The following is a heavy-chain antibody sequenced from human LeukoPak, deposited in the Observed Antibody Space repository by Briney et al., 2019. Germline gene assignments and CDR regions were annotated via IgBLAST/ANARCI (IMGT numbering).Heavy chain of an antibody. CDR3: ATACGGDCYSDY. J-gene: IGHJ4*02. CDR1: GFTFSSYA. CDR2: ISYDGSNK. V-gene: IGHV3-30*04. Sequence: GRSLRLSWAASGFTFSSYAMHWVRQAPGKGLEWVAVISYDGSNKYYADSVKGRFTISRDNSKNTLYLQMNSLRAEDTAVYYCATACGGDCYSDYWGQGTLVTVSS. D-gene: IGHD2-21*02.